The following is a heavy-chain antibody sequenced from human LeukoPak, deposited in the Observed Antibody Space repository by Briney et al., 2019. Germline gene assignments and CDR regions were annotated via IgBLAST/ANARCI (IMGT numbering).Heavy chain of an antibody. CDR1: GFTFSSYA. V-gene: IGHV3-23*01. CDR3: ARDLNYDSAY. CDR2: ISGSGGST. J-gene: IGHJ4*02. Sequence: GGSLRLSCAASGFTFSSYAMSWVRQAPGRGLEWVSAISGSGGSTYYADSVKGRFTISRDNSKNTVYLQMNSLRAEDTAVYYCARDLNYDSAYWGQGTLVTVSS. D-gene: IGHD3-22*01.